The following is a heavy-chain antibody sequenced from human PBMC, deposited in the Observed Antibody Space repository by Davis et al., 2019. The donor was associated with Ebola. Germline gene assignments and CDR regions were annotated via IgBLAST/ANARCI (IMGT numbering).Heavy chain of an antibody. CDR1: GFSFGTYA. J-gene: IGHJ4*02. CDR2: TSGNGETT. D-gene: IGHD1-1*01. CDR3: AKFRGTQQLDY. V-gene: IGHV3-23*01. Sequence: GESLKISCVVSGFSFGTYAMNWVRQAPGKGLEWVSVTSGNGETTFYADSVKGRFTITRDNAKNTLYLQMESLRAEDTAIYYCAKFRGTQQLDYRGQGTLVTVSS.